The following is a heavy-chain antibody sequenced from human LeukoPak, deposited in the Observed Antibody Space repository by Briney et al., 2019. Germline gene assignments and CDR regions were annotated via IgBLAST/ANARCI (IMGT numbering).Heavy chain of an antibody. CDR3: AKHYYDSSGYYYFDY. J-gene: IGHJ4*02. CDR1: GFTFDDYG. CDR2: INWNGGST. V-gene: IGHV3-20*04. Sequence: GGSLSLSCAASGFTFDDYGMSWVRQAPGKGLEWVSGINWNGGSTGYADSVKGRFTISRDNAKNSLYLQMNSLRAEDTAVYYCAKHYYDSSGYYYFDYWGQGTLVTVSS. D-gene: IGHD3-22*01.